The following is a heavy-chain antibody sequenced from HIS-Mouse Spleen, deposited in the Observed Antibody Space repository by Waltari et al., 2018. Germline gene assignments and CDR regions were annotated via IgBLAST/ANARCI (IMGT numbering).Heavy chain of an antibody. Sequence: QLQLQESGPGLVKPSETLSLTCTVSGGPISSSSYYWGWIRQPPGKGLEWIGSIYYSGSTYYNPSLKSRVTITVDTSKNQFSLKLSSVTAADTAVYYCARESPAAAGLGRYFDYWGQGTLVTVSS. CDR1: GGPISSSSYY. CDR3: ARESPAAAGLGRYFDY. D-gene: IGHD6-13*01. CDR2: IYYSGST. J-gene: IGHJ4*02. V-gene: IGHV4-39*07.